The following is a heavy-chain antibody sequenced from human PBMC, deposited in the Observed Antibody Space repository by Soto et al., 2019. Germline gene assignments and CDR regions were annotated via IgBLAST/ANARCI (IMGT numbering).Heavy chain of an antibody. CDR2: VKTKADGGTT. J-gene: IGHJ4*01. CDR3: TARAAATGFFDY. V-gene: IGHV3-15*01. Sequence: EVQLVESGGDLVIPGGSLRLSYAASGFSFSNAWMSWVRQAPGKGLEWVGRVKTKADGGTTDYAAPVKGRFTISRDDSRNTLFLHMNSIKTEDTAVYFCTARAAATGFFDYWGHGTLVTVSS. D-gene: IGHD6-13*01. CDR1: GFSFSNAW.